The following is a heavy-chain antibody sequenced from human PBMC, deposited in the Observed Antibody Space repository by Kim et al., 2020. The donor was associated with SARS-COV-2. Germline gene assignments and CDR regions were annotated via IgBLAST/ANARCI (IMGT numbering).Heavy chain of an antibody. CDR1: GGSFSGYY. V-gene: IGHV4-34*01. CDR2: INHSGST. D-gene: IGHD1-1*01. CDR3: ASLQNGFSARWYYFDY. J-gene: IGHJ4*02. Sequence: SETLSLTCAVYGGSFSGYYWSWIRQPPGKGLEWIGEINHSGSTNYNPSLKSRVTISVDTSKNQFSLKLSSVTAADTAVYYCASLQNGFSARWYYFDYWGQGTLVTVSS.